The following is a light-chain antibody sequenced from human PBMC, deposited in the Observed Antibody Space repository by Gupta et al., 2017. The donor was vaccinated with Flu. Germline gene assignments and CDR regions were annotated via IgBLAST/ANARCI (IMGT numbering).Light chain of an antibody. CDR3: QQRSSWPYT. J-gene: IGKJ2*01. V-gene: IGKV3-11*01. CDR1: QSVSSY. CDR2: DAS. Sequence: EIVLTQSPATLSLSPGERATLSCRASQSVSSYLAWYQQKPGQAPRLLIFDASNRATGIPARFSGSWSVTDFTLTIISLEPEDFAVYHCQQRSSWPYTFGQWTKLEI.